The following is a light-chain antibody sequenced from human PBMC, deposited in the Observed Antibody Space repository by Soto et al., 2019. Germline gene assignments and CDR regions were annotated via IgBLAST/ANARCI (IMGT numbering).Light chain of an antibody. V-gene: IGKV3-11*01. CDR1: QSVSSY. CDR2: DAS. Sequence: EIVLTQSPATPSLSPGERATLSCRASQSVSSYLAWYQQKPGQAPRLLIYDASNTATGIPARFSGSGSGTDFTLTISSLEPEDFAVYYCQQRSNWPPFTFGPGTKVDIK. CDR3: QQRSNWPPFT. J-gene: IGKJ3*01.